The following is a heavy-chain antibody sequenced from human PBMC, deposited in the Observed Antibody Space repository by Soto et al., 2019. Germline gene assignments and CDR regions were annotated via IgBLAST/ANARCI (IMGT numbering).Heavy chain of an antibody. V-gene: IGHV4-30-2*01. CDR1: GGSISSGGYS. CDR2: IYHSGST. Sequence: QLQLQESGSGLVKPSQTLSLTCAVSGGSISSGGYSWSWIRQPPGKGLEWIGYIYHSGSTYYNPSLRGQATLSVARARNQFSLKLTSVTAADTAVYYCARGQVVAAQHWGQGTLVTVSS. J-gene: IGHJ4*02. D-gene: IGHD2-15*01. CDR3: ARGQVVAAQH.